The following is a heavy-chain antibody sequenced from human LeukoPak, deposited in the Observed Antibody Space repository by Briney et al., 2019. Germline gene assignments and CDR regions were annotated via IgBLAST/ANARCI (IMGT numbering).Heavy chain of an antibody. CDR1: GGTFSSYA. V-gene: IGHV1-69*13. Sequence: SVKVSCKASGGTFSSYAISWVRQAPGQGLEWMGGIIPIFGTANYAQKLQGRVTITADESTSTAYMELSSLRSEDTAVYYCARGEVEMATITAFDYWGQGTLVTVSS. J-gene: IGHJ4*02. CDR2: IIPIFGTA. D-gene: IGHD5-24*01. CDR3: ARGEVEMATITAFDY.